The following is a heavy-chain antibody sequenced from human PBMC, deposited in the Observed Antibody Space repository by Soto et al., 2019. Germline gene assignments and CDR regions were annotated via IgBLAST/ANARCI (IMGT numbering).Heavy chain of an antibody. CDR1: GYSFSNFD. J-gene: IGHJ4*02. Sequence: QVRLVQSGTEVKKPGASVKVSCMVSGYSFSNFDINWVRQATGQGLEWMGWMSPKNGDVGYAQKFQGRVTMTSNNSINTGYMELSNLRPEDTAVYYCVRPLRYWGQGSPVTV. CDR2: MSPKNGDV. CDR3: VRPLRY. D-gene: IGHD3-9*01. V-gene: IGHV1-8*02.